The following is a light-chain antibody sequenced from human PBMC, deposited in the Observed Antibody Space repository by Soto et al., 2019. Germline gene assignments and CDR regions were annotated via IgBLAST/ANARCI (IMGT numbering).Light chain of an antibody. CDR3: QQYKVYPYT. CDR1: QYINGR. J-gene: IGKJ2*01. V-gene: IGKV1-5*01. Sequence: DIQMTQSPSTLSASIGDRVTITCRASQYINGRLAWYQQKPGRPPKLLIYDVSFLESGAPSRFSGSGSGTDFTLTISSLRPDDFATFYCQQYKVYPYTFGQGSRLDIQ. CDR2: DVS.